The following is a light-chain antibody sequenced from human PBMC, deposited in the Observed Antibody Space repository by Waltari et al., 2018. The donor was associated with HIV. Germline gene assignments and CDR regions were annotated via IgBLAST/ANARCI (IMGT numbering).Light chain of an antibody. V-gene: IGKV2-28*01. CDR1: QSLLHSNAYNY. CDR3: MQGLQGWT. Sequence: EIVMTQSPLSLPVTHGEPASIPSRSSQSLLHSNAYNYVVWYVQKPGQSPNLLIYLGSNRASGVPDRFSGSGSDTDFTLKISRVEAEDVGIYYCMQGLQGWTVGQGTKVEIK. J-gene: IGKJ1*01. CDR2: LGS.